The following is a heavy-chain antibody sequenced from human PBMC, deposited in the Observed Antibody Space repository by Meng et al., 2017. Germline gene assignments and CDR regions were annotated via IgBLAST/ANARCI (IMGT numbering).Heavy chain of an antibody. CDR3: AQDLTYGLGTAYFDY. Sequence: QVQLVESGGSVVQPGWSLRLSCAASGFTFSTYGMHWVRQAPGKGLEWVAVISYDGSNKYYADSVKGRFTIFRDNSKNTLYLQMNSLRAEDTAVYYCAQDLTYGLGTAYFDYWGQGTLVTVSS. CDR2: ISYDGSNK. D-gene: IGHD3-10*01. J-gene: IGHJ4*02. CDR1: GFTFSTYG. V-gene: IGHV3-30*18.